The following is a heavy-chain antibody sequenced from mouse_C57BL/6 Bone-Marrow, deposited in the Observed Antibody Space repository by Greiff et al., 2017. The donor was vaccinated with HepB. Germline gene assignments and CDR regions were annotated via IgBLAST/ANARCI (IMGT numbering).Heavy chain of an antibody. CDR3: TEGYYGSSWDY. J-gene: IGHJ2*01. Sequence: EVKLVESGGGLVQPGGSMKLSCVASGFTFSNYWMNWVRQSPEKGLEWVAQIRLKSDNYATHYAESVKGRFTISRDDSKSSVYLQMNNLRAEDTGIYYGTEGYYGSSWDYWGQGTTLTVSS. CDR1: GFTFSNYW. V-gene: IGHV6-3*01. CDR2: IRLKSDNYAT. D-gene: IGHD1-1*01.